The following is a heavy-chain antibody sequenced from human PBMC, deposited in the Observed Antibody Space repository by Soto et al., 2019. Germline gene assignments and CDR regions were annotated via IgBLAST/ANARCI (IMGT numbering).Heavy chain of an antibody. Sequence: SVKVSCKASGGTFSSYAISWVRQAPGQGLEWMGGIIPIFGTANYAQKFQGRVTITADESTSTAYMELSSLRSEDTAVYYCVRFLVLTPVLSAFDIWGQGTMVTVSS. CDR3: VRFLVLTPVLSAFDI. D-gene: IGHD3-22*01. J-gene: IGHJ3*02. CDR2: IIPIFGTA. V-gene: IGHV1-69*13. CDR1: GGTFSSYA.